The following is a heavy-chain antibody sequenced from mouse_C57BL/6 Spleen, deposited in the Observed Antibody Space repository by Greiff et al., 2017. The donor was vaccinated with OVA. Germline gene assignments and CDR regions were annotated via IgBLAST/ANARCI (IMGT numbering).Heavy chain of an antibody. CDR1: GYTFTDYN. CDR2: INPNNGGT. J-gene: IGHJ2*01. D-gene: IGHD2-5*01. CDR3: ARRGKDYSNQYYFDY. Sequence: VQLQQSGPELVKPGASVKIPCKASGYTFTDYNMDWVKQSHGKSLEWIGDINPNNGGTIYNQKFKGKATLTVDKSSSTAYMELRSLTSEDTAVYYCARRGKDYSNQYYFDYWGQGTTLTVSS. V-gene: IGHV1-18*01.